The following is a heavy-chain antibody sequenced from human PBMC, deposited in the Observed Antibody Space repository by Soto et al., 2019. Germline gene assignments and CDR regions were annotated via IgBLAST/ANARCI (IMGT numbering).Heavy chain of an antibody. CDR1: GFTFSNYG. J-gene: IGHJ4*02. D-gene: IGHD2-15*01. Sequence: QVQLVESGGGVVQPGRSLRLSCAASGFTFSNYGMHWVRQTPGKGLEWVAGISYDGNNKYYADSVKGRFTISRDKSKNRMYLQMHSLRTEDTAVYYCARALRPHEYCSGGSCYNGFAYWGPGNPVPVSS. CDR2: ISYDGNNK. V-gene: IGHV3-30*03. CDR3: ARALRPHEYCSGGSCYNGFAY.